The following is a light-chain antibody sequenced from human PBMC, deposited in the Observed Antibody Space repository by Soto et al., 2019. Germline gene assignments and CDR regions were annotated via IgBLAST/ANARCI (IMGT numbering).Light chain of an antibody. J-gene: IGKJ1*01. CDR3: QQSTNWLQR. V-gene: IGKV3-15*01. Sequence: EIVMTQSPATLSVSPGERATLSCRASQSVSSNLAWYQQKPGQAPRLLIYGASTRATGIPARFSGSGSGTEFTLTISCLQAEDFAGYYSQQSTNWLQRFGQGTKVDVK. CDR1: QSVSSN. CDR2: GAS.